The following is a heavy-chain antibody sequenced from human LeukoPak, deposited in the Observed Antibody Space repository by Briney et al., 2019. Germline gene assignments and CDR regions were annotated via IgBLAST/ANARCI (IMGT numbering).Heavy chain of an antibody. CDR1: GGSISSNNYY. D-gene: IGHD3-22*01. J-gene: IGHJ4*02. CDR2: IYYSGST. CDR3: ASSPSGYWWNFDC. Sequence: SETLSLTCTVSGGSISSNNYYWGWIRQPPGKGLEWIGSIYYSGSTYNNPSLKSRVTISVDTTKNQYSLKLTSVTAADTAVYYCASSPSGYWWNFDCWGQGTLVTVSS. V-gene: IGHV4-39*01.